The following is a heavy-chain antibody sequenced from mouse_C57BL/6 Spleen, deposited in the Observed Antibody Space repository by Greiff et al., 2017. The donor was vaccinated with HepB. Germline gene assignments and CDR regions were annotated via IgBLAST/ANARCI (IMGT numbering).Heavy chain of an antibody. CDR1: GFNIKDYY. J-gene: IGHJ3*01. D-gene: IGHD2-1*01. Sequence: VQLQQSGAELVKPGASVKLSCTASGFNIKDYYMHWVKQRTEQGLGWIGRIDPDDGETKYAPNFQGKATITADTSSNTSYLQLSSLTSEDTAVYYCARSSLYGNYEFAYWGQGTLVTVSA. V-gene: IGHV14-2*01. CDR3: ARSSLYGNYEFAY. CDR2: IDPDDGET.